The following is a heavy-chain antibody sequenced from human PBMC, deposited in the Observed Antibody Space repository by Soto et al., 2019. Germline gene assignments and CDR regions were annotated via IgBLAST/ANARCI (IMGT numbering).Heavy chain of an antibody. Sequence: QVQLQQWGAGLLKPSETLSLTCAVYGGSFSGYYWSLIRQPPVKGLEWIGDINQSGSTNYNPSLKSRVTRSVDTSKTQCSLKLSSVTAADTAVYYCARTYSSSWSPFEYWGQGDLVTVSS. V-gene: IGHV4-34*01. CDR2: INQSGST. J-gene: IGHJ4*02. CDR3: ARTYSSSWSPFEY. CDR1: GGSFSGYY. D-gene: IGHD6-13*01.